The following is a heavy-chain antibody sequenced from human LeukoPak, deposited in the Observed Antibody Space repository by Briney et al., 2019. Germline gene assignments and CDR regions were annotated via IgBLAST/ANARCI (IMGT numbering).Heavy chain of an antibody. CDR3: ARGIVVVAGASDHFDY. Sequence: GGSLRLSCVASGFTFSSFWMNWVRQAPGKGLERVGTISPDGSEKYYVDSVKGRFTISRDNAKTSLYLQLNSLRADDTALYFCARGIVVVAGASDHFDYWGQGTLVTVSS. D-gene: IGHD2-15*01. J-gene: IGHJ4*02. CDR1: GFTFSSFW. CDR2: ISPDGSEK. V-gene: IGHV3-7*01.